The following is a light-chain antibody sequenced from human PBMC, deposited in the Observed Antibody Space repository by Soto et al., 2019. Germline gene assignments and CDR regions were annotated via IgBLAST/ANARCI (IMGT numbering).Light chain of an antibody. Sequence: ELLMTHSPATLSVSPGGGLTLSWRASQTVPSRIAWYQQKPGQAPSLLIYGASTRATGVPDRFSGTGSGTEFTLTISSLKSEDYAAYYCQQYKSWPPITLGQGTRLEIK. CDR3: QQYKSWPPIT. CDR2: GAS. V-gene: IGKV3-15*01. J-gene: IGKJ5*01. CDR1: QTVPSR.